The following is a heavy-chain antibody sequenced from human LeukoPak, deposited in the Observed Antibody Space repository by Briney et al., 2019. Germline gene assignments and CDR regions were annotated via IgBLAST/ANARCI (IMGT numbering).Heavy chain of an antibody. D-gene: IGHD3-3*01. CDR1: GFTVSSYY. V-gene: IGHV3-66*01. Sequence: GGSLRLSCAASGFTVSSYYMNWVRQAPGKGLQWVPILYSDGATYYADSVKGRFTISRDNSRSTLYLQMNSLRAEDTAVYYCAKLGFWSGYYYYYMDVWGKGTTVTVSS. CDR2: LYSDGAT. J-gene: IGHJ6*03. CDR3: AKLGFWSGYYYYYMDV.